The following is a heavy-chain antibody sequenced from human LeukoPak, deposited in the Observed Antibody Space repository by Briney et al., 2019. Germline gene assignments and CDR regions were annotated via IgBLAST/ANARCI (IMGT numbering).Heavy chain of an antibody. CDR1: GGTFSSYA. Sequence: GASVKVSCKASGGTFSSYAISWVRQAPGQGLEWMGGIIPIFGTANYAQKLQGRVTITADESTSTAYMELSSLRSEDTAVYYCAREGHQYCSGGSCYDNWFDPWGQGTLVTVSS. CDR2: IIPIFGTA. V-gene: IGHV1-69*13. J-gene: IGHJ5*02. CDR3: AREGHQYCSGGSCYDNWFDP. D-gene: IGHD2-15*01.